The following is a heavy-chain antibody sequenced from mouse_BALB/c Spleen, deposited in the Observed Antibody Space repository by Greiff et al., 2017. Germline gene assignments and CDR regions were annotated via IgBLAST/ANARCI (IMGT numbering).Heavy chain of an antibody. CDR3: ARGGISYGSSYWYFDV. D-gene: IGHD1-1*01. V-gene: IGHV1-9*01. J-gene: IGHJ1*01. CDR1: GYTFSSYW. Sequence: QGQLQQSGAELMKPGASVKISCKATGYTFSSYWIEWVKQRPGHGLEWIGEILPGSGSTNYNEKFKGKATFTADTSSNTAYMQLSSLTSEDSAVYYCARGGISYGSSYWYFDVWGAGTTVTVSS. CDR2: ILPGSGST.